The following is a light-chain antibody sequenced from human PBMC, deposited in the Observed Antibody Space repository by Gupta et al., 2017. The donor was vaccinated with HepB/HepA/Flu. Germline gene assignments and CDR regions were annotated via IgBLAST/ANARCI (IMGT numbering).Light chain of an antibody. CDR1: QSISNL. CDR3: QQYKTYSLT. V-gene: IGKV1-5*03. J-gene: IGKJ1*01. Sequence: DIQTTQSPSTLSASVGDRVTITCRASQSISNLLAWYQQKPGKAPNLLIYKASSLESGVPSRFSGSGSGTEFTLTSSSLQPDDFATYYCQQYKTYSLTFGQGTKVEIK. CDR2: KAS.